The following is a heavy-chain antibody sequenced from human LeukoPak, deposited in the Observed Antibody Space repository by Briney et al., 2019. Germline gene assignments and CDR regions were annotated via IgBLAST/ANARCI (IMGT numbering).Heavy chain of an antibody. V-gene: IGHV1-69*05. D-gene: IGHD3-22*01. CDR3: ARGYYDSSGYGVIDY. J-gene: IGHJ4*02. Sequence: SVKVSCKASGGTFSSYAISWVRQAPGQGLEWMGGIIPIFGTANYAQKFQGRVTITTDESTSTAYMELSSLRSEDTAVYYCARGYYDSSGYGVIDYWGQGTLVTVSS. CDR1: GGTFSSYA. CDR2: IIPIFGTA.